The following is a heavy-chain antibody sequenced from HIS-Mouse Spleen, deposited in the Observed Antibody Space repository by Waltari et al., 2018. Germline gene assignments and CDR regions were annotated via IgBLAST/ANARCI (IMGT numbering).Heavy chain of an antibody. J-gene: IGHJ2*01. CDR1: GGSISSSSYY. CDR3: AREIPYSSSWYDWYFDL. Sequence: QLQLQESGPGLVKPSETLSLTCTVSGGSISSSSYYWGWIRQPPGKGLEWLGIIYYSGSTYYNPSLKCRVTISVDTSKNQFSLKLSSVTAADTAVYYCAREIPYSSSWYDWYFDLWGRGTLVTVSS. CDR2: IYYSGST. D-gene: IGHD6-13*01. V-gene: IGHV4-39*07.